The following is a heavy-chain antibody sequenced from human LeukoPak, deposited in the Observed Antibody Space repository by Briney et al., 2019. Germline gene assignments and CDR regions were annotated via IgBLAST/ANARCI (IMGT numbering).Heavy chain of an antibody. Sequence: GGSLRLSCAASGFTFNNYGMFWFRQAPGKGLDWVSFIRFDGSHKYYADSVKGRFTISRDNGKNSLYLQMNRLRAEDTAVYYCARPRGCGSSRCNNFDYWGQGTLVTVSS. CDR1: GFTFNNYG. J-gene: IGHJ4*02. V-gene: IGHV3-33*07. CDR2: IRFDGSHK. D-gene: IGHD2-2*01. CDR3: ARPRGCGSSRCNNFDY.